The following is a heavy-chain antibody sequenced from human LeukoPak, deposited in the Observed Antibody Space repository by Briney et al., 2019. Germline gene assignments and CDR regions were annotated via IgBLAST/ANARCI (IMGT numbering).Heavy chain of an antibody. J-gene: IGHJ4*02. Sequence: ASVKVSCKVSGYTFTDYYMHWVQQAPGKGLEWMGLVDPEDGETIYAEKFQGRVTIIADTSTDTAYMELSSLRSEDTAVYYCATGEQQPVQDYWGQGTLVTVSS. CDR3: ATGEQQPVQDY. D-gene: IGHD6-13*01. CDR1: GYTFTDYY. CDR2: VDPEDGET. V-gene: IGHV1-69-2*01.